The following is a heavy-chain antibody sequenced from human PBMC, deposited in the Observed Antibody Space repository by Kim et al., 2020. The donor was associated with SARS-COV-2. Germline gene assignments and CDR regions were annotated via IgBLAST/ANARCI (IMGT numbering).Heavy chain of an antibody. Sequence: ASVKVSCKASGYTFTSYDINWVRQATGQGLEWMGWMNPNSGNTGYAQKFQGRVTMTRNTSISTAYMELSSLRSEDTAVYYCARGAWGSRWGYYYYYGMDVWGQGTTVTVSS. CDR3: ARGAWGSRWGYYYYYGMDV. CDR1: GYTFTSYD. CDR2: MNPNSGNT. D-gene: IGHD7-27*01. J-gene: IGHJ6*02. V-gene: IGHV1-8*01.